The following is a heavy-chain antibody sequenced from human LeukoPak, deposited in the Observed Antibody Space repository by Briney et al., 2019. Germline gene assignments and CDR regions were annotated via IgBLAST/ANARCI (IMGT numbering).Heavy chain of an antibody. J-gene: IGHJ4*02. D-gene: IGHD3-10*01. CDR1: GFTVSSNY. V-gene: IGHV3-30*03. CDR2: ISYDGSNK. Sequence: PGGSLRLSCAASGFTVSSNYMSWVRQVPGKGLEWVAVISYDGSNKYYADSVKGRFTISRDNSKNTLYLQMNSLRAEDTAVYYCARDHRYYYGSGSYYPPGYWGQGTLVTVSS. CDR3: ARDHRYYYGSGSYYPPGY.